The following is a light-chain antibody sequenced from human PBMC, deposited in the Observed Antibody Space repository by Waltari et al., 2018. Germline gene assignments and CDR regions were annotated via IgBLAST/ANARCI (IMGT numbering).Light chain of an antibody. Sequence: DIQVTQSPSTLSASVGARVTITCRASQSIVVWLAWYQQKPGKAPRLLIYKASYLESGVPARFSGSASGTAFTLTISSLQADDFATYYCLQYNSYPWTVGQGTTVEIK. CDR2: KAS. V-gene: IGKV1-5*03. CDR3: LQYNSYPWT. CDR1: QSIVVW. J-gene: IGKJ1*01.